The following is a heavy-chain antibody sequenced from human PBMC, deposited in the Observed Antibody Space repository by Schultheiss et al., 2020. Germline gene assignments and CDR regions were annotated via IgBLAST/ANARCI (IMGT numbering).Heavy chain of an antibody. CDR3: ASPRPGPGGQLYYYYGMDV. CDR1: GFTFSSYS. Sequence: GGSLRLSCAASGFTFSSYSMNWVRQAPGKGLEWVSSISSSSSYIYYADSVKGRFTISRDNAKNSLYLQMNSLRAEDTAVYYCASPRPGPGGQLYYYYGMDVWGQGTTVTVSS. J-gene: IGHJ6*02. CDR2: ISSSSSYI. D-gene: IGHD2-8*02. V-gene: IGHV3-21*01.